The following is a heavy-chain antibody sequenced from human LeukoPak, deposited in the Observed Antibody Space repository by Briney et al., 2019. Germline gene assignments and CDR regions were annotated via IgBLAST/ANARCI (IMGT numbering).Heavy chain of an antibody. V-gene: IGHV3-23*01. CDR1: GFTFSSYA. J-gene: IGHJ4*02. Sequence: GGSLRLSCAASGFTFSSYAMSWVRQAPGKGLEWVSAISGSGGSTYYADSVKGRFTISRDNSKNTLYLQMNSLRAEDTAVYYCARHPHQLWQALRFDYWGQGTLVTVSS. CDR2: ISGSGGST. D-gene: IGHD5-18*01. CDR3: ARHPHQLWQALRFDY.